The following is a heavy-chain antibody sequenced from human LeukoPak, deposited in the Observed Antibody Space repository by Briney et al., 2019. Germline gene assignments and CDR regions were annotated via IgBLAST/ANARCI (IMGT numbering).Heavy chain of an antibody. CDR2: IRGSGDYT. J-gene: IGHJ4*02. Sequence: GGSLRLSCAASGFTFSSYAMSWVRQAPGKGLEWVSAIRGSGDYTYYADSVQGRFTISRDNSKNTLYLQMNSLRADDTAVYYCAKDRDVWSVFIWGQGTLVTVSS. CDR3: AKDRDVWSVFI. V-gene: IGHV3-23*01. D-gene: IGHD3-3*01. CDR1: GFTFSSYA.